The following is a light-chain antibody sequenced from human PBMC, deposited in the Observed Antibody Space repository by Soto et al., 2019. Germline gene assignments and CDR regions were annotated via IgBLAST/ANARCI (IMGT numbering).Light chain of an antibody. CDR2: GAS. CDR3: QQYGSSPPLT. V-gene: IGKV3-20*01. J-gene: IGKJ4*01. CDR1: QSVSSSY. Sequence: EIVLTQSPGTLSLSPGERATLSCRASQSVSSSYLAWYQQKPGQAPGRLIYGASSRATGIPDRFSGSGSGTDFTLTISRLEPEDFAVYYCQQYGSSPPLTFGGGTKVDIK.